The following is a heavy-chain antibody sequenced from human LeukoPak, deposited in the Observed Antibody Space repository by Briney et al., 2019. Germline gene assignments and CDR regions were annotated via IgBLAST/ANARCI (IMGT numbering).Heavy chain of an antibody. D-gene: IGHD5-24*01. Sequence: ALVKASCKASGYTFTGYYMHWVRQAPGQGLEWMGWINPNSGGTNYAQKFQGRVTMTRDTSISTAYMELSRLRSDDTAVYYCARGSGDGYNYHSEVPDDAFDIWGQGTMVTVSS. CDR2: INPNSGGT. CDR3: ARGSGDGYNYHSEVPDDAFDI. J-gene: IGHJ3*02. CDR1: GYTFTGYY. V-gene: IGHV1-2*02.